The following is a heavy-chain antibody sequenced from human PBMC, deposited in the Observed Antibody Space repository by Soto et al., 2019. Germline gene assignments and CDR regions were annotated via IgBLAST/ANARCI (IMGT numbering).Heavy chain of an antibody. V-gene: IGHV3-33*01. CDR3: SRVGKRYDSYYYYGMGV. Sequence: GGSLRLSCAASGFTFSSYGMHWVRQAPGKGLEWVAVIWYDGSNKYYADSVKGRFTISRDNSKNTLYLQMNSLRAEDTAVYYCSRVGKRYDSYYYYGMGVWGQGTTVTVSS. CDR1: GFTFSSYG. D-gene: IGHD3-22*01. J-gene: IGHJ6*02. CDR2: IWYDGSNK.